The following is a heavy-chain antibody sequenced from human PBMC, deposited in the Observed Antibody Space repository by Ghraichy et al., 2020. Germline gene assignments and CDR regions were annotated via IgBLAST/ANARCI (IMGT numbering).Heavy chain of an antibody. CDR2: ISPSGDTT. CDR1: GFTFKYFP. CDR3: AKQDTHFDY. Sequence: GGSLRLSCAASGFTFKYFPMTWVRQPPGKGLEWVSSISPSGDTTYYADSVKGRFTISRDNPENTLYLQLNSLTAEDTAIYYCAKQDTHFDYWGPGTLVTVSS. J-gene: IGHJ4*02. V-gene: IGHV3-23*01.